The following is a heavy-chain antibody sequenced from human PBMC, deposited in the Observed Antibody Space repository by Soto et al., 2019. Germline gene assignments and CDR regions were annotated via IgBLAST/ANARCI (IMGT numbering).Heavy chain of an antibody. D-gene: IGHD2-15*01. CDR3: AKDGVVVVAATYYYYYMDV. CDR2: ISYDGSNK. Sequence: ESGGGVVPPGRSLRLSCAASGFTFSTYGMHWVRQAPGKGLEWVAVISYDGSNKYYADSVKGRFTISRDNSKNTLYLQMNSLRAEDTAVYYCAKDGVVVVAATYYYYYMDVWGKGTTVTVSS. J-gene: IGHJ6*03. CDR1: GFTFSTYG. V-gene: IGHV3-30*18.